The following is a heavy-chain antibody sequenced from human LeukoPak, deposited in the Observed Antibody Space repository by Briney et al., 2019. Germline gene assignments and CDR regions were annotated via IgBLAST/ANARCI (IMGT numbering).Heavy chain of an antibody. CDR1: GGSISSYY. CDR3: ARAMVTPYFDY. J-gene: IGHJ4*02. CDR2: IYYSGST. Sequence: SETLSLTCTVSGGSISSYYWGWIRQPPGKGLEWIGSIYYSGSTYYNPSLKSRVTISVDTSKNQFSLKLSSVTAADTAVYYCARAMVTPYFDYWGQGTLVTVSS. D-gene: IGHD5-18*01. V-gene: IGHV4-39*01.